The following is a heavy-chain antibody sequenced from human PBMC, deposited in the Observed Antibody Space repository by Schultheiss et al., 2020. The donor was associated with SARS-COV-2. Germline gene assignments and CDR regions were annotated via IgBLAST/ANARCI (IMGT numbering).Heavy chain of an antibody. V-gene: IGHV4-61*01. D-gene: IGHD5-12*01. Sequence: SETLSLTCTVASGSVSSGTYYWSWIRQPPGMGLEWIGYIYYSGSTNYNPSLKSRVTMSVDTSKNQLSLKLSSVTAADTAVYYCARGGIGDSGYDYWFDPCGQGTLVTVSS. CDR2: IYYSGST. J-gene: IGHJ5*02. CDR1: SGSVSSGTYY. CDR3: ARGGIGDSGYDYWFDP.